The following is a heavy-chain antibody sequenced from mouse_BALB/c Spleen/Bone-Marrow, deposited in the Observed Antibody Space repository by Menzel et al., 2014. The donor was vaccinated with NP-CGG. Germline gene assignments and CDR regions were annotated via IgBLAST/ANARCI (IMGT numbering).Heavy chain of an antibody. V-gene: IGHV7-3*02. CDR3: ARDRNYGSNCYLDV. D-gene: IGHD1-1*01. CDR1: GITFTDYY. Sequence: DVKLVESGGGLVQPGGSLRLSCATSGITFTDYYMSWVRQPPGKALEWLGCIRNKANGYTTEYSASVKGRFTISRDNSQSILYLQMNILGAEDSATYSCARDRNYGSNCYLDVWGAGTTVTVSS. CDR2: IRNKANGYTT. J-gene: IGHJ1*01.